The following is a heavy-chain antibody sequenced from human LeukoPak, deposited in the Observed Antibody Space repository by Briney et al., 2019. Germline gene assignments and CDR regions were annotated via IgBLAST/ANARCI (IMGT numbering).Heavy chain of an antibody. CDR1: GYTFTSYY. D-gene: IGHD3-9*01. Sequence: ASVKVSCKASGYTFTSYYMHWVRQAPGQGLEWMGIINPSGGSTSYAQKFQGRVTMTRDTSTSTVYMELSSLRSEDTAVYYCARAPNYDILTGYPDYWGQGTLVTVSS. CDR3: ARAPNYDILTGYPDY. V-gene: IGHV1-46*01. J-gene: IGHJ4*02. CDR2: INPSGGST.